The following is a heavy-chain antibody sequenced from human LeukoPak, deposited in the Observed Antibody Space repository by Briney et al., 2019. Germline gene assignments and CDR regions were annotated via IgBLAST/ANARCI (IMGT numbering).Heavy chain of an antibody. V-gene: IGHV3-53*05. D-gene: IGHD3/OR15-3a*01. CDR3: ARDLLDGKSDY. CDR1: GFTVSSNY. Sequence: GGSLRLSCVASGFTVSSNYMSWVRQAPGKGLEWVSVIYSGGNTHYADSVKGRFTISRDNSKNTLYLQMNGLRPEDTAVYYCARDLLDGKSDYWGQGTLVTVSS. CDR2: IYSGGNT. J-gene: IGHJ4*02.